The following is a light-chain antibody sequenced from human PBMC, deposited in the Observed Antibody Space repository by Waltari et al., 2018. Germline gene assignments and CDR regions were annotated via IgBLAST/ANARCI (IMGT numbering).Light chain of an antibody. Sequence: QSVLTQTASVSGSPGQSITISCTGTSSDVGSYNLVSWYQQHPGKVPKFMIYEGSERPSGVSNRFSGNKSGNTATLTISGLQAEDEADYYCCSYAGSNSWVFGGGTKLTVV. J-gene: IGLJ3*02. V-gene: IGLV2-23*01. CDR2: EGS. CDR1: SSDVGSYNL. CDR3: CSYAGSNSWV.